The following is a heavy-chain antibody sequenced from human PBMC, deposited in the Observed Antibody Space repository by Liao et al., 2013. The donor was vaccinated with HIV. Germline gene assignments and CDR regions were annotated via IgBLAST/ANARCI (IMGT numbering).Heavy chain of an antibody. V-gene: IGHV4-39*07. CDR1: GGSISSDFSY. J-gene: IGHJ4*02. CDR3: ARPRSRRDCSGGSCYYFDC. CDR2: IYYTGIT. Sequence: QLQLQESGPGLVKPSETLSLTCAVSGGSISSDFSYWGWIRQPPGKGLEWIGNIYYTGITYYNPSLKSRVTMSVEMSKNQFSLTLNSVTAADTAVYYCARPRSRRDCSGGSCYYFDCWGQGTLVTVSS. D-gene: IGHD2-15*01.